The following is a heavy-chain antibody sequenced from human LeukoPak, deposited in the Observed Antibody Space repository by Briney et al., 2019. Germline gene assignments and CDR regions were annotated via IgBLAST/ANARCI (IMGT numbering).Heavy chain of an antibody. CDR3: ATHCSGAACFDY. CDR1: GYTFIDYS. D-gene: IGHD2-15*01. CDR2: INPNNGDT. V-gene: IGHV1-2*02. Sequence: ASVKVSCKASGYTFIDYSIHWVRQAPGQGLEWMGEINPNNGDTNFAPEFQGRVTMTRDTSITTAFMELSSLRYADTAIYYCATHCSGAACFDYWGRGTLVTVSS. J-gene: IGHJ4*02.